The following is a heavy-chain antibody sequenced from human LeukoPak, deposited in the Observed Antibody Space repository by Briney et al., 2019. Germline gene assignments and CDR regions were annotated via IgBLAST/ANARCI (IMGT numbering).Heavy chain of an antibody. V-gene: IGHV3-48*03. CDR2: ISSSGSSI. D-gene: IGHD6-13*01. Sequence: GGSLRLSCAASGFTFSRCEMNWVRQAPGKGLEWVSCISSSGSSIYYADSVKGRFTISRDNTKNSLYLQMNSLRADDTAVYYCTTIRGIAAAGTRFDPWGQGTLVTVSS. CDR1: GFTFSRCE. CDR3: TTIRGIAAAGTRFDP. J-gene: IGHJ5*02.